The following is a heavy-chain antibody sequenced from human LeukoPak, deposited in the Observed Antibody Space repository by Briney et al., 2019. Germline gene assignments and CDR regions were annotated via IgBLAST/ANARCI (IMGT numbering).Heavy chain of an antibody. CDR2: ISIGGRTQ. CDR3: AKVGTRMVTIVAPYYMDV. D-gene: IGHD5-24*01. Sequence: PGGSLRLSCAASGFTFSSYEMNWVRQAPGKGLEWVSYISIGGRTQYYADSVKGRFTISRDNAKNSLYLQMNSLRAEDTAVYYCAKVGTRMVTIVAPYYMDVWGKGTTVTVPS. V-gene: IGHV3-48*03. CDR1: GFTFSSYE. J-gene: IGHJ6*03.